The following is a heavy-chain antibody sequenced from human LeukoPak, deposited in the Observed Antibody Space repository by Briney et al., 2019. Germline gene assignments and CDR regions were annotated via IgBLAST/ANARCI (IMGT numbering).Heavy chain of an antibody. D-gene: IGHD3-10*01. J-gene: IGHJ4*02. V-gene: IGHV3-30*03. CDR2: VSYDGSNK. CDR1: GGSFSGYY. Sequence: LSLTCAVYGGSFSGYYWSWIRQPPGKGLEWVALVSYDGSNKYYADSVKGRFTISRDNSKNTLYLQINSLRPEDTAVYYCARDRVIESGSIAYWGQGTLVTVSS. CDR3: ARDRVIESGSIAY.